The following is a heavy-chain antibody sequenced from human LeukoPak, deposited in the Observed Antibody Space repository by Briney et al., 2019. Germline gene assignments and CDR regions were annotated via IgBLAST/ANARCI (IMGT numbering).Heavy chain of an antibody. Sequence: SETLSLTCAVCGYSISSGYYWGWIRQPPGKGLEWIGRIYHSGSTYYNPSLKSRVTISVDTSKNQFSLKLSSVTAADTAVYYCARHVASSGWVDYWGQGTLVTVSS. J-gene: IGHJ4*02. CDR2: IYHSGST. CDR3: ARHVASSGWVDY. D-gene: IGHD6-19*01. V-gene: IGHV4-38-2*01. CDR1: GYSISSGYY.